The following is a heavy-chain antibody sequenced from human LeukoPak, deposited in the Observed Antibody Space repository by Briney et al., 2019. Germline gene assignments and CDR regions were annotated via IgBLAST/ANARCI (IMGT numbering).Heavy chain of an antibody. D-gene: IGHD5-24*01. CDR2: INLAEINLGEST. Sequence: PSETLSLTCTVSGGSISSYYWSWIRQPPGKGLEWIGEINLAEINLGESTNYNPSLKSRVTISVDTSKNQFSLNLSSVTAADTAVYYCTRGGGDGYNAGDYWGQGTLVTVSS. CDR1: GGSISSYY. CDR3: TRGGGDGYNAGDY. J-gene: IGHJ4*02. V-gene: IGHV4-34*01.